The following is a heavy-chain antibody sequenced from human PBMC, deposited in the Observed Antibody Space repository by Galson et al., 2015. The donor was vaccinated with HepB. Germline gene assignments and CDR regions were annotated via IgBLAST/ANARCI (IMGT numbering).Heavy chain of an antibody. CDR2: ISAYNGNT. Sequence: SVKVSCKASGYSFNRYGLSWVRQAPGQGLEWLGWISAYNGNTNYAPSLQGRVTMTTDTSTSTAYLEVTSLRSDDTAVYYCARDCSGASCSSDLWGQGTLVIVSS. V-gene: IGHV1-18*01. J-gene: IGHJ5*02. D-gene: IGHD2-15*01. CDR3: ARDCSGASCSSDL. CDR1: GYSFNRYG.